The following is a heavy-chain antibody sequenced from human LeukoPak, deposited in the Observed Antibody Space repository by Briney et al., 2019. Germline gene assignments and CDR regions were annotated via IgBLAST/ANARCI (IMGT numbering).Heavy chain of an antibody. D-gene: IGHD6-13*01. V-gene: IGHV3-9*03. CDR2: ISWNSGSI. Sequence: PGRSLRLSCAASGFTFDDYAMHWVRQAPGKGLEWVSGISWNSGSIGYADSVKGRFTISRDNAKNSLYLQMNSLRAEDMALYYCAKGSLAAAFDYWGQGTLVTVSS. J-gene: IGHJ4*02. CDR1: GFTFDDYA. CDR3: AKGSLAAAFDY.